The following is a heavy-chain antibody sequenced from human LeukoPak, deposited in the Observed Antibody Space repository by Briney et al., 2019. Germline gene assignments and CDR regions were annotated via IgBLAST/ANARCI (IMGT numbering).Heavy chain of an antibody. J-gene: IGHJ6*03. CDR2: LYYSGST. D-gene: IGHD6-13*01. V-gene: IGHV4-59*01. Sequence: SETLSLTCPVSGGSISSYYWSWIRQPPGKGLEWIGYLYYSGSTNYNPSLKSRVTISVDTSKNQFSLKLSSVTAADTAVYYCARTTEAHSWRTRYYDYYMDVWGKGTTVTVSS. CDR3: ARTTEAHSWRTRYYDYYMDV. CDR1: GGSISSYY.